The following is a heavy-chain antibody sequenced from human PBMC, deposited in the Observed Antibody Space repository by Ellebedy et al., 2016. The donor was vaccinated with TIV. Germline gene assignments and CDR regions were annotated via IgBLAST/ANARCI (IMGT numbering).Heavy chain of an antibody. J-gene: IGHJ4*02. V-gene: IGHV3-30*03. D-gene: IGHD2-15*01. CDR1: GFTFSSYD. Sequence: GESLKISCAASGFTFSSYDMHWVRQAPGKGLEWVAFISYDGSDKSYADSVKGRFTISRDHSKNTLYLHMNSLGADDTAMYYCARVYESYSVDYWGQGTLVTVSS. CDR3: ARVYESYSVDY. CDR2: ISYDGSDK.